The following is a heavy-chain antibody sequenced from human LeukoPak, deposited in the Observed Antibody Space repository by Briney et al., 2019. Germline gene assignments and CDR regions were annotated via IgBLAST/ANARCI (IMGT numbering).Heavy chain of an antibody. D-gene: IGHD1-26*01. Sequence: ASVKVSCKASGYTFTVYYIHWLRQAPGQGLEWMGWIIPNSGGTKYAQKFQDRVTMTRDTSISTAYMELSSLTYDDTAVYYCARGVLLQGRGAFDIWGQGAMVTVSS. CDR2: IIPNSGGT. J-gene: IGHJ3*02. CDR1: GYTFTVYY. CDR3: ARGVLLQGRGAFDI. V-gene: IGHV1-2*02.